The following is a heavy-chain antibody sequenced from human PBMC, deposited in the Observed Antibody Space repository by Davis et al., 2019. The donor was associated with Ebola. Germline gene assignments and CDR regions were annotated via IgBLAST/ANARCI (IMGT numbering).Heavy chain of an antibody. CDR1: GFVFSSYV. J-gene: IGHJ6*02. Sequence: GGSLRLSCEASGFVFSSYVMHWVRQAPGKGLEWVAVLSHDESQKYAYSVKGRFTISRDNSKNTLYLEMHSLRPEDTAVYYCARHDFWSGYRTVYYYYGMDVWGQGTTVTVSS. CDR2: LSHDESQK. V-gene: IGHV3-30-3*01. CDR3: ARHDFWSGYRTVYYYYGMDV. D-gene: IGHD3-3*01.